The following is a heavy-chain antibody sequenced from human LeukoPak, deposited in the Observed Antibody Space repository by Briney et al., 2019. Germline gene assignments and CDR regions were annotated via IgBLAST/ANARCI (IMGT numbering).Heavy chain of an antibody. D-gene: IGHD3-22*01. CDR2: INPSGGST. J-gene: IGHJ4*02. CDR1: GYTFTSYC. V-gene: IGHV1-46*01. CDR3: ARGPLIYDSSGYDRDY. Sequence: ASVKVSCKASGYTFTSYCMHWVRQAPGQGLEWMGIINPSGGSTSYAQKFQGRVTMTRDTSTSTVYMELSSLRSEDTAVYYCARGPLIYDSSGYDRDYWGQGTLVTVSP.